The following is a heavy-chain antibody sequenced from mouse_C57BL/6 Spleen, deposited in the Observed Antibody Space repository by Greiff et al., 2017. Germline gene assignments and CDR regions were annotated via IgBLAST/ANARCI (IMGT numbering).Heavy chain of an antibody. CDR1: GYTFTSYW. Sequence: QVQLQQPGAELVKPGASVKMSCKASGYTFTSYWITWVKQRPGQGLEWIGDIYPGSGSTNYNEKFKSKATLTVDKSSSTAYMQLSSLTSEDSAVYYCARSPYYGSSSYWYFDVWGTGTTVTVSS. CDR2: IYPGSGST. V-gene: IGHV1-55*01. D-gene: IGHD1-1*01. J-gene: IGHJ1*03. CDR3: ARSPYYGSSSYWYFDV.